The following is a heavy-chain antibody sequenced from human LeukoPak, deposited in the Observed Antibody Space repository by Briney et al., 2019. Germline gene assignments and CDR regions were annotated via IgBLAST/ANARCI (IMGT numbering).Heavy chain of an antibody. CDR2: INPNNGDT. CDR3: AREGGYDILTGYQDY. J-gene: IGHJ4*02. Sequence: ASVKVSFKASGYTFTGYYMHWVRQAPGQGLEWMGRINPNNGDTNYVQKFQGRVTMTRDTSISTAYMELTRLRSDDTAVYYCAREGGYDILTGYQDYWGQGTLVTVSS. CDR1: GYTFTGYY. D-gene: IGHD3-9*01. V-gene: IGHV1-2*06.